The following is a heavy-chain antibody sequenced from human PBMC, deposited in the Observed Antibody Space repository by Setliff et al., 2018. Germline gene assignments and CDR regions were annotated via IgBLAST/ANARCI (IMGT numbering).Heavy chain of an antibody. CDR1: GYNFITTG. J-gene: IGHJ4*02. D-gene: IGHD3-9*01. CDR3: ARSSGPRVVLAADFDS. Sequence: ASVKVSCKTSGYNFITTGISWVRQAPGQGPEWMGCISPYNGNTNYAQKFQDRVTMTTDTSTATVYMELKNLRTDDTAVYYCARSSGPRVVLAADFDSWGQGTLVTVS. V-gene: IGHV1-18*01. CDR2: ISPYNGNT.